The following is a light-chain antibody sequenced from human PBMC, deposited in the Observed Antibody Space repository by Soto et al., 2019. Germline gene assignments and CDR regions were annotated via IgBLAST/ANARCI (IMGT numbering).Light chain of an antibody. CDR3: QKYNSVPFT. CDR2: AAS. J-gene: IGKJ3*01. CDR1: QGISTY. Sequence: DIQMTQSPSSLSASVGDRVTITCRASQGISTYLAWYQQKPGKVPKLLIYAASTLQSGVPSRFSGSGSATDFTLTISSLQPEDVATYYCQKYNSVPFTFGPGTKVDIK. V-gene: IGKV1-27*01.